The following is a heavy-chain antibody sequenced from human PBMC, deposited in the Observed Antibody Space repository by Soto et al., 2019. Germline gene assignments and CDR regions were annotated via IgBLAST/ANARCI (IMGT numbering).Heavy chain of an antibody. CDR3: ARGHGSINFDY. CDR1: GFVFSSYS. V-gene: IGHV3-21*01. D-gene: IGHD1-26*01. J-gene: IGHJ4*02. Sequence: EVLLVESGGGLVKPGGSLRLSCAASGFVFSSYSVNWVRQAPGKGLEWVSSISPSGDYMYYADSMKGRFTISRDNSKNSLYLHMNSLRAEDTAVYYCARGHGSINFDYWGQGSLVTVS. CDR2: ISPSGDYM.